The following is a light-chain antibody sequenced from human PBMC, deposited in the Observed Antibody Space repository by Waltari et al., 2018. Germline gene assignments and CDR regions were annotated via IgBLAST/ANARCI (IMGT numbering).Light chain of an antibody. Sequence: QSILTQPTTASGTPGQRVTIACSGRSPNIGGHSVSLYQEAPGMAPKLLIYRNNRRPSGVPDRFSGSKSGTSASLAISGLRSEDEAHYYCAAWDDSLSGHMVFGGGTKLTVL. CDR2: RNN. CDR1: SPNIGGHS. J-gene: IGLJ2*01. V-gene: IGLV1-47*01. CDR3: AAWDDSLSGHMV.